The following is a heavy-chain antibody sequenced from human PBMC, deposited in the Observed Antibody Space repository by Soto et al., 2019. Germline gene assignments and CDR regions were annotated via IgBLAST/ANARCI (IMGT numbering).Heavy chain of an antibody. CDR3: ARYVCCSGGNSLNWFDP. D-gene: IGHD2-15*01. V-gene: IGHV1-18*01. CDR2: ISAYDGNT. J-gene: IGHJ5*02. CDR1: GDTSTCYG. Sequence: ASLNACSKAPGDTSTCYGLICAHPDPFKGLEWMGWISAYDGNTNWARKRQGRVTMTTDTSTRTAYMELRRLRSDDTAVYYCARYVCCSGGNSLNWFDPWGQGTLVTVSS.